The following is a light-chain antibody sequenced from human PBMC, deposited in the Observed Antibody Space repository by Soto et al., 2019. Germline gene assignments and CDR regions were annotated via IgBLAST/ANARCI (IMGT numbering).Light chain of an antibody. CDR1: QGISSA. V-gene: IGKV1D-13*01. J-gene: IGKJ5*01. Sequence: AIQLTHSPSSLSASVGDRVTITCRASQGISSALAWYQQKPGKAPKLLIYDASSLESGVPSRFSGSGSGTDFTLTISSLQPEDFATYYCQQFYNYSTFGQGTRLEIK. CDR3: QQFYNYST. CDR2: DAS.